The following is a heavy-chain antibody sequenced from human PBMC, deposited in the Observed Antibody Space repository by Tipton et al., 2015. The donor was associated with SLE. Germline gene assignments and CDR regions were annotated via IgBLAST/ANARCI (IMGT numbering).Heavy chain of an antibody. J-gene: IGHJ6*02. CDR2: IDHRGFT. Sequence: TLSLTCTVSGGSISSGDYYWSWIRQPPGKGLEWIGEIDHRGFTNYNPSLKSRVTFSLDTSKNQFSLKLSSVTAADTAVYYCARGYWEPEYYYGMDVWGQGTTVTVSS. V-gene: IGHV4-30-4*01. CDR1: GGSISSGDYY. D-gene: IGHD1-26*01. CDR3: ARGYWEPEYYYGMDV.